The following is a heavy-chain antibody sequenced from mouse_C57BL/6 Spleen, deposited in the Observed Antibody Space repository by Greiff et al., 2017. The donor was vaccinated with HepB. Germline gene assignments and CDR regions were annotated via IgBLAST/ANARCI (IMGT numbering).Heavy chain of an antibody. CDR1: GYTFTSYW. CDR2: IDPSDSYT. D-gene: IGHD3-1*01. Sequence: QVQLQQPGAELVRPGTSVKLSCKASGYTFTSYWMHWVKQRPGQGLEWIGVIDPSDSYTNYNQKFKGKATLTVDTSSSTAYMQLSSLTYGDSAVYYCARSGGGFDYWGQGTTLTVSS. J-gene: IGHJ2*01. V-gene: IGHV1-59*01. CDR3: ARSGGGFDY.